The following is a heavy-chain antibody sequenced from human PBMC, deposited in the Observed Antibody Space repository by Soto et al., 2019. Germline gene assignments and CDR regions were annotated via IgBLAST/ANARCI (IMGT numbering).Heavy chain of an antibody. CDR1: GGSISSGGYY. CDR3: ARAPAPYGDYVGYYYYYMDV. V-gene: IGHV4-31*03. CDR2: IYYSGST. D-gene: IGHD4-17*01. Sequence: SETLSLTCTVSGGSISSGGYYWSWIRQHPGKGLEWIGYIYYSGSTYYNPSLKSRVTISVDTSKNQFSLKLSSVTAADTAVYYCARAPAPYGDYVGYYYYYMDVWGKGTTVTVSS. J-gene: IGHJ6*03.